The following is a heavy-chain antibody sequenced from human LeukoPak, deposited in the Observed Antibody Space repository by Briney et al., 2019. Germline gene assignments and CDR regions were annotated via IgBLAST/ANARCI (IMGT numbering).Heavy chain of an antibody. CDR3: AKDSNDYGDYNYFDF. CDR2: VWHDGSKT. J-gene: IGHJ4*02. CDR1: GFTFSTCH. Sequence: GGSLRLSCAASGFTFSTCHIHWVRQAPGKGLEWVALVWHDGSKTYYADSVKGRFTVSRDNSKNTLYLQMNSLKAEDTAVYCCAKDSNDYGDYNYFDFWGQGTLVTVSS. D-gene: IGHD4-17*01. V-gene: IGHV3-33*06.